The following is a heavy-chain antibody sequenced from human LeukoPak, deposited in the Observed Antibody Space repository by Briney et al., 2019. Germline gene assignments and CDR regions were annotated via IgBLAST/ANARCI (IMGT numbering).Heavy chain of an antibody. CDR3: ASTYYYDSSGYYVDYYYGMDV. CDR1: GFTFSSYS. V-gene: IGHV3-30*03. J-gene: IGHJ6*02. D-gene: IGHD3-22*01. CDR2: ISYDGSNK. Sequence: PGGSLRLSCAASGFTFSSYSMNWVRQAPGKGLEWVAVISYDGSNKYYADSVKGRFTISRDNSKNTLYLQMNSLRAEDTAVYYCASTYYYDSSGYYVDYYYGMDVWGQGTTVTVSS.